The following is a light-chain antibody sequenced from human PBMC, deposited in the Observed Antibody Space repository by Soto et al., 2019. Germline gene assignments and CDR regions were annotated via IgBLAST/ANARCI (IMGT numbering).Light chain of an antibody. CDR1: QTINSY. V-gene: IGKV1-39*01. Sequence: DLQMTQSPSSLSASVGDRVTITCRASQTINSYLNWYQQKPGKAPKLLIYATSSLQSGVPSRFSGGGSGTDFTLTITSLQPEDFATYYCQQSYTTPLTFGGGTEVEIK. CDR2: ATS. J-gene: IGKJ4*01. CDR3: QQSYTTPLT.